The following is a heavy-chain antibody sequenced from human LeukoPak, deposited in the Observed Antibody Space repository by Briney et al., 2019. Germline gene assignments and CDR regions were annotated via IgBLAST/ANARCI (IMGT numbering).Heavy chain of an antibody. CDR2: INPNSGGT. CDR1: GYTFTGYY. Sequence: ASVKVSCKASGYTFTGYYMHWVREAPGQGLEWMGWINPNSGGTNYAQKFQGRVTMTRDTSISTAYMELSRLRSDDTAGYYCARVRGSSWYGDYWGQGTLVTVSS. CDR3: ARVRGSSWYGDY. V-gene: IGHV1-2*02. J-gene: IGHJ4*02. D-gene: IGHD6-13*01.